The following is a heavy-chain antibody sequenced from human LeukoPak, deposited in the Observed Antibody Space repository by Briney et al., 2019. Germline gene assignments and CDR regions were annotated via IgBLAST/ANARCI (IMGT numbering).Heavy chain of an antibody. CDR1: GYTFTSYD. CDR2: MNPNSGNT. D-gene: IGHD6-6*01. Sequence: ASVKVSCKASGYTFTSYDINWVRQATGQGLEWMGWMNPNSGNTGYAQKFQGRVTMTRNTSISTAYMELSSLRSEDTAVYYCARERSSPLDYYYYYMDVWGKGTTVTVSS. V-gene: IGHV1-8*01. CDR3: ARERSSPLDYYYYYMDV. J-gene: IGHJ6*03.